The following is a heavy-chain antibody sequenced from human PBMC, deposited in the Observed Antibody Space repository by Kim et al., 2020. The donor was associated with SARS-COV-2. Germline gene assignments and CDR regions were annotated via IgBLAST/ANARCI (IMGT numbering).Heavy chain of an antibody. V-gene: IGHV3-11*01. CDR2: ISSSGSAI. CDR3: ARVRGCGGDCYFIELDY. Sequence: GGSLRLSCAASGFTFSDYYMSWIRQAPGKGLEWVSYISSSGSAIYYADSVKGRFTISRDNAKNSLYLQMNSLRAEDTAVYYCARVRGCGGDCYFIELDYWGQGTLVTGSS. CDR1: GFTFSDYY. J-gene: IGHJ4*01. D-gene: IGHD2-21*01.